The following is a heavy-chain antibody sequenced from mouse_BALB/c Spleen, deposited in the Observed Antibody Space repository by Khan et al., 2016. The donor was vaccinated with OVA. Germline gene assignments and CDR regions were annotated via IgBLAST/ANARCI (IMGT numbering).Heavy chain of an antibody. J-gene: IGHJ3*01. D-gene: IGHD2-1*01. Sequence: EVELVESGGGLVKPGGSLKLSCAASGFTFSTYAMSWVRQTPEKRLEWVATINSDGDYTCYLDSVKGRFTISRDNAKNTLYLQMTSLRSEDTAMYYCARSPYGNFAYWGQGTLVTVSA. CDR1: GFTFSTYA. V-gene: IGHV5-9-3*01. CDR2: INSDGDYT. CDR3: ARSPYGNFAY.